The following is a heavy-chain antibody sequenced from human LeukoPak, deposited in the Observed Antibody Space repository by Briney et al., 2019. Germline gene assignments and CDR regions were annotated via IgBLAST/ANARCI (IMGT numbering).Heavy chain of an antibody. D-gene: IGHD1-26*01. CDR3: ARGLGSYFPIDY. Sequence: PGGSLRLSCAASGFTFSSYEMNWVRQAPGKGLEWVSCISTTGSTTYYADSVKGRFTISRDNAKNSLYLQVNSLRAEDTAVNYCARGLGSYFPIDYWGQGTLVTVSS. CDR1: GFTFSSYE. J-gene: IGHJ4*02. CDR2: ISTTGSTT. V-gene: IGHV3-48*03.